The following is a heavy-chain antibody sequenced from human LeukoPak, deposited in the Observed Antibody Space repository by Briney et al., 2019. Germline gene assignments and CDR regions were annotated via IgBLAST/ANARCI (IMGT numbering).Heavy chain of an antibody. Sequence: SETLSLTCTVSGGSISSYYWSWIRQPAGKGLEWIGRIYTSGSTNYNPSLKSRVTMSVDTSKNQISLKLSSVTAADTAVYYCAREGDIVVVPAVRPNYFDYWGQGTLVTVSS. V-gene: IGHV4-4*07. CDR3: AREGDIVVVPAVRPNYFDY. J-gene: IGHJ4*02. CDR1: GGSISSYY. D-gene: IGHD2-2*01. CDR2: IYTSGST.